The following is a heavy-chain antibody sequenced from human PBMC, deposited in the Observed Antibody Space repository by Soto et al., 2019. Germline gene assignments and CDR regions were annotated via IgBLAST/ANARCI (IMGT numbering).Heavy chain of an antibody. Sequence: GGSLRLSCAAPGFTFNIHGMHWVRQAPDKGLEWVALISYDGSNQYYADSVKGRFTISRDNSKNTLFLQMNSLRADDTAVYYCAKDQASGQGSFDSWGQGTLVTVSS. CDR3: AKDQASGQGSFDS. CDR2: ISYDGSNQ. J-gene: IGHJ4*02. CDR1: GFTFNIHG. V-gene: IGHV3-30*18.